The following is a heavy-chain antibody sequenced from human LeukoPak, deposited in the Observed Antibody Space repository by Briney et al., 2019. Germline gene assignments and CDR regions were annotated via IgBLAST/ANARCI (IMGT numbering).Heavy chain of an antibody. V-gene: IGHV3-30*04. CDR2: ISYDGSNE. D-gene: IGHD3-10*01. J-gene: IGHJ4*02. Sequence: GGSLRLSCAASGFTFSSYAMHWVRQAPGKGLEWVAVISYDGSNEYYADSVKGRFTISRDNSKNTLYLQMNSLRAEDTAVYYSARDVSRSVVRGVSHFDYWGQGTVVTVSS. CDR1: GFTFSSYA. CDR3: ARDVSRSVVRGVSHFDY.